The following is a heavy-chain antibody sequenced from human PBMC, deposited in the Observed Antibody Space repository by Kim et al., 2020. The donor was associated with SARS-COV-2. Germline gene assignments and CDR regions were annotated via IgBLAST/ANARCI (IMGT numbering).Heavy chain of an antibody. CDR2: K. CDR3: ARVGYSSAFDI. D-gene: IGHD2-15*01. Sequence: KYDVDSVKGRFTTSRDNAKNSLYLQMNSLRVEDTAVYYCARVGYSSAFDIWGQGTMVTVSS. J-gene: IGHJ3*02. V-gene: IGHV3-7*01.